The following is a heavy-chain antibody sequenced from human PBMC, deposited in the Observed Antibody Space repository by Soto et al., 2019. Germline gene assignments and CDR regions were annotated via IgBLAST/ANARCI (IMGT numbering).Heavy chain of an antibody. J-gene: IGHJ4*02. D-gene: IGHD2-21*01. CDR1: GYTFTTYE. CDR3: VRVFGSIDY. V-gene: IGHV1-8*01. CDR2: MNPKSGYT. Sequence: QVQLVQSGAEVKKPGASVKVSCKASGYTFTTYEINWVRQATGQGLEWVGWMNPKSGYTGFAQKFQGRVSMTRDTSISTAYMELSSLRSEDTAVYYCVRVFGSIDYWGQATLVTVSS.